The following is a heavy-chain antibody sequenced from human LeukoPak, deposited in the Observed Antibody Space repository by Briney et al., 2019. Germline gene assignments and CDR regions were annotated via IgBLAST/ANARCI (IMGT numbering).Heavy chain of an antibody. Sequence: SETLSLTCTVSGGSISSTSYYWGWIRQPPGKGLEWLGSIYYRGSTNYNPSLKSRVTISVDTSKNQFSLRVTSVTAADTAVYYCATTTSGGDAFDIWGQGTMVTVSS. CDR2: IYYRGST. CDR3: ATTTSGGDAFDI. D-gene: IGHD1-26*01. V-gene: IGHV4-39*01. CDR1: GGSISSTSYY. J-gene: IGHJ3*02.